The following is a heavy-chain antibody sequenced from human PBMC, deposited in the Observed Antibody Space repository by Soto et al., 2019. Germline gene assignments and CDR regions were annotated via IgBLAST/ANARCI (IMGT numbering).Heavy chain of an antibody. Sequence: QVQLQESGPGLVKPSETLSLTCTVSGGSVSSGSYYWSWIRQPPGKGLEWIGYIYYSGSTNYNPSLKSRVTISVDTSKNQFSLKLSSVTAADTAVYYCARDVITGINDDAFDIWGQGTMVTVSS. J-gene: IGHJ3*02. V-gene: IGHV4-61*01. D-gene: IGHD1-20*01. CDR1: GGSVSSGSYY. CDR2: IYYSGST. CDR3: ARDVITGINDDAFDI.